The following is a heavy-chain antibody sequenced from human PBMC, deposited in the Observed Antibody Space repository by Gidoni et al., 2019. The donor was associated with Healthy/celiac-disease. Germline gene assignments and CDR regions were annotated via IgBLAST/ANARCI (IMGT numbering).Heavy chain of an antibody. CDR1: GFTFSSYA. Sequence: EVQLLESGGGLVQPGGSLRLPCAASGFTFSSYARSWVRQAPGKGLEWVAAIGGSGGSTYYADSVEGRFTISRDNSKNTLYLQMNSLRAEDTAVYYCANNMVAEDIVVVPAAMNYWGQGTLVTVSS. D-gene: IGHD2-2*01. CDR3: ANNMVAEDIVVVPAAMNY. J-gene: IGHJ4*02. CDR2: IGGSGGST. V-gene: IGHV3-23*01.